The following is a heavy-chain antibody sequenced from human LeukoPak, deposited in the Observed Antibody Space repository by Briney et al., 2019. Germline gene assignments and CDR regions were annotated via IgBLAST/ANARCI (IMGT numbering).Heavy chain of an antibody. CDR2: IYYSGST. CDR3: ARSSSGWYAGKFDY. CDR1: GGSISSSSYY. Sequence: PSETLSLTCTVPGGSISSSSYYWGWIRQPPGKGLEWIGSIYYSGSTYYNPSLKSRVTISVDTSKNQFSLKLSSVTAADTAVYYCARSSSGWYAGKFDYWGQGTLVTVSS. J-gene: IGHJ4*02. V-gene: IGHV4-39*01. D-gene: IGHD6-19*01.